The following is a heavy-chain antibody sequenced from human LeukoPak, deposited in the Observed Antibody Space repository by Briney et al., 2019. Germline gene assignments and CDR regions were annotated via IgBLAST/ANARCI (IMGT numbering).Heavy chain of an antibody. J-gene: IGHJ1*01. V-gene: IGHV1-2*02. CDR3: ARGPYYYDSSGQNEYFQH. CDR2: INLNSGGT. CDR1: GYTFTGYY. Sequence: ASVKVSCKASGYTFTGYYMHWVRQAPGQGLEWMGWINLNSGGTNYAQKFQGRVTMTRDTSISTAYMELSRLRSDDTAVYYCARGPYYYDSSGQNEYFQHWGQGTLVTVSS. D-gene: IGHD3-22*01.